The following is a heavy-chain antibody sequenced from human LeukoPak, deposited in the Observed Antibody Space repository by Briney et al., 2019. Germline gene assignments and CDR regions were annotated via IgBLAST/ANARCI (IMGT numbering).Heavy chain of an antibody. D-gene: IGHD3-3*01. J-gene: IGHJ6*02. CDR1: GYTFTSYG. CDR2: ISAYSGNT. CDR3: AREAYDFWTSSMDV. Sequence: ASVKVSCKASGYTFTSYGISWVRQAPGQGLEWMGWISAYSGNTNYAQKLQGRVTMTTDTSTSTAYMELRSLRSDDTAVYYCAREAYDFWTSSMDVWGQGTTVTVSS. V-gene: IGHV1-18*01.